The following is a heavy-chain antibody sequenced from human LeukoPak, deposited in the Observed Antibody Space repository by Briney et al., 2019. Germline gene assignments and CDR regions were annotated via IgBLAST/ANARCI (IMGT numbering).Heavy chain of an antibody. Sequence: SQTLSLTCTVSGGSISSGGYYWSWIRQPPGKRLEWIGYIYYSGSTYYNPSLKSGVTISVDTSKNQFSLKLSSVTAADTAVYYCARVNYYYYYMDVWGKGTTVTVSS. CDR2: IYYSGST. J-gene: IGHJ6*03. V-gene: IGHV4-31*03. CDR1: GGSISSGGYY. CDR3: ARVNYYYYYMDV.